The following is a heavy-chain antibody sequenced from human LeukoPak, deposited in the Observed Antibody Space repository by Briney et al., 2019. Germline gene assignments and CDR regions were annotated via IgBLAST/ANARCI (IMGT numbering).Heavy chain of an antibody. CDR2: IYYSGST. V-gene: IGHV4-30-4*01. CDR3: AREVSLGYCSGGSCYSEDY. J-gene: IGHJ4*02. CDR1: GGSISSGDYY. D-gene: IGHD2-15*01. Sequence: PSQTLSLTCTVSGGSISSGDYYWSWIRQPPGKGLEWIGYIYYSGSTYYNPSLKSRVTISVDTSKNQFSLKLSSVTAADTAVYYCAREVSLGYCSGGSCYSEDYWGRGTLVTVSS.